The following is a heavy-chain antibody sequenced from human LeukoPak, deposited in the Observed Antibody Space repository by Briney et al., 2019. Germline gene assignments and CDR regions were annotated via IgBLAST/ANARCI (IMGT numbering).Heavy chain of an antibody. CDR3: AKSEGDSSGYYDAFDI. V-gene: IGHV3-23*01. J-gene: IGHJ3*02. CDR2: ISGSGGST. D-gene: IGHD3-22*01. CDR1: GFTFSSYA. Sequence: GGSLRLSCAASGFTFSSYAMSWVRQAPGKGLEWVSAISGSGGSTYYADSVQGRFTISRDNSKTTLYLQMNSLRAENTAIYYCAKSEGDSSGYYDAFDIWGQGTMVTVSS.